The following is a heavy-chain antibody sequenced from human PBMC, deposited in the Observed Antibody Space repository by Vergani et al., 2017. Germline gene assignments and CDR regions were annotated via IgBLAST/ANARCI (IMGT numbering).Heavy chain of an antibody. CDR2: IGSSGPYI. Sequence: VQLVESGGGLVKPGGSLRLSCAASGFTFSDFSMRWVRQAPGKGLEWVAFIGSSGPYINYADSVKGRFIISRDNTNNSLFLQLRSLRAEDAAVYFCARAGLPFYAFYIDVWGKGITVTVSS. J-gene: IGHJ6*03. V-gene: IGHV3-21*06. CDR1: GFTFSDFS. D-gene: IGHD2/OR15-2a*01. CDR3: ARAGLPFYAFYIDV.